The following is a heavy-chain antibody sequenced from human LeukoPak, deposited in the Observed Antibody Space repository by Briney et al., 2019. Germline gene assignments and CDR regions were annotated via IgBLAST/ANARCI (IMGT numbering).Heavy chain of an antibody. V-gene: IGHV3-66*02. D-gene: IGHD3-10*01. Sequence: GGSLRLSCAASGFTVSGHYMSWVRQAPGKGLEWVSVIHSGGTAYYADSVKGRFTISRDKSKNTLFLQLNSLRPEDTALYYCARGGLGGEALEVWGQGTMVTVSS. CDR2: IHSGGTA. CDR3: ARGGLGGEALEV. J-gene: IGHJ3*01. CDR1: GFTVSGHY.